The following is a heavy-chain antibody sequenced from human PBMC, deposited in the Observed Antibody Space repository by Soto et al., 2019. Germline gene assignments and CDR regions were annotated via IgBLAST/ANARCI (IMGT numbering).Heavy chain of an antibody. CDR3: ASSTVRSNWYFDY. J-gene: IGHJ4*02. Sequence: SETLSLTCTFSGGSISSCSYYWGWIRQPPGKGLEYIGSIYYSGSTYYNPSLKSRVTISVDTSKNQFSLKLSSVTAADTAVYYCASSTVRSNWYFDYWGQGTLVTVS. V-gene: IGHV4-39*01. CDR2: IYYSGST. D-gene: IGHD2-8*01. CDR1: GGSISSCSYY.